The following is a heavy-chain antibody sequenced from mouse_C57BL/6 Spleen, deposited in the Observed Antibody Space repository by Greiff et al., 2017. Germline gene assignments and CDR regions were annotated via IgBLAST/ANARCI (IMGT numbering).Heavy chain of an antibody. J-gene: IGHJ2*01. CDR2: IDPTGGGT. V-gene: IGHV1-72*01. CDR1: GYTFTSYW. Sequence: QVQLQQPGAELVKPGASVKLSCKASGYTFTSYWMHWVKQRPGRGLEWIGRIDPTGGGTKYNEKFKSKATLTVDKPSSTAYMQLSSLTSEDSAVYYCAREEAQGRVYYFDYWGQGTTLTVSS. D-gene: IGHD3-2*02. CDR3: AREEAQGRVYYFDY.